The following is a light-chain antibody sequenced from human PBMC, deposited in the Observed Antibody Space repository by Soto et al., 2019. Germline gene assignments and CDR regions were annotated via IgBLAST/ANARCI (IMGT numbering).Light chain of an antibody. CDR1: QSISSW. V-gene: IGKV1-5*01. J-gene: IGKJ1*01. CDR3: LQYNGYYRT. Sequence: DIQMTQSPSPLSASVGDRVTITCRASQSISSWLAWYQQRPGKAPNLLILDASTLESGVPSRFSGSGSGTTFTLTISSLQSDDVATYYCLQYNGYYRTLGQGTKVDIK. CDR2: DAS.